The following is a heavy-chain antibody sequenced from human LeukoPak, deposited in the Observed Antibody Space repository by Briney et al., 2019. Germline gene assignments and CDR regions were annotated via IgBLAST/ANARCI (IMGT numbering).Heavy chain of an antibody. CDR2: IKKTGSET. Sequence: PGGSLRLSCAASGFTFSSYAVHWVRQAPGKGLEWVAYIKKTGSETYYVDSVKGRFTITRDNTRNSLFLQMYSLRAEDTAVYFCAREDGYCSGGNCYSYFDSWGQGTLVTVSS. J-gene: IGHJ4*02. D-gene: IGHD2-15*01. CDR3: AREDGYCSGGNCYSYFDS. CDR1: GFTFSSYA. V-gene: IGHV3-7*01.